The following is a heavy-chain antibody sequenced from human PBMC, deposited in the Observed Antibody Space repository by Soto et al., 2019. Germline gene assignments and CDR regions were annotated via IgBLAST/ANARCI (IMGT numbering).Heavy chain of an antibody. CDR3: AKEHYYDSSGYWAVRGFAY. Sequence: PGGSLRLSCAASGFTFDDYAMHWVRQASGKGLEWVSGISWNSGSIGYADSVKGRFTISRDNAKNSLYLQMNSLRAEDTALYYCAKEHYYDSSGYWAVRGFAYWGQGTLVTVSS. CDR2: ISWNSGSI. D-gene: IGHD3-22*01. V-gene: IGHV3-9*01. J-gene: IGHJ4*02. CDR1: GFTFDDYA.